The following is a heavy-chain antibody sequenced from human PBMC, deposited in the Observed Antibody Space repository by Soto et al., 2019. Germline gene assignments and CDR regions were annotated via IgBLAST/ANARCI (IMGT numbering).Heavy chain of an antibody. CDR1: GFTFSSYW. CDR3: ARVEAMVDYYYYYGMDV. Sequence: GGSLRLSCAASGFTFSSYWMHWVRQAPGKGLVWVSRINSDGSSTSYADFVKGRFTISRDNAKNTLYLQMNSLRAEDTAVYYCARVEAMVDYYYYYGMDVWGQGTTVTVSS. CDR2: INSDGSST. J-gene: IGHJ6*02. D-gene: IGHD5-18*01. V-gene: IGHV3-74*01.